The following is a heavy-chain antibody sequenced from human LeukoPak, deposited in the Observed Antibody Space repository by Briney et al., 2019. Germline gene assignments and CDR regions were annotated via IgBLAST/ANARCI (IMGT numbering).Heavy chain of an antibody. V-gene: IGHV4-31*03. CDR3: ARGLYCSSTSCIREKNWFDP. CDR1: GGSISSGGYY. D-gene: IGHD2-2*01. Sequence: SQTLSFTCTVSGGSISSGGYYWSWIRQHPGKGLEWIGYIYYSGSTYYNPSLKSRVTISVDTSKNQFSLKLSSVTAADTAVYYCARGLYCSSTSCIREKNWFDPWGQGTLVTVSS. CDR2: IYYSGST. J-gene: IGHJ5*02.